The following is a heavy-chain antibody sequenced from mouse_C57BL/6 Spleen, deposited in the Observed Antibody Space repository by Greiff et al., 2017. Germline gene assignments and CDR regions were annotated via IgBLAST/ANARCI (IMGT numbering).Heavy chain of an antibody. V-gene: IGHV1-69*01. CDR2: IDPSDSYT. CDR1: GYTFTSYW. CDR3: ARGCSSGYDAMDY. Sequence: VQLQQPGAELVMPGASVKLSCKASGYTFTSYWMHWVKQRPGQGLEWIGEIDPSDSYTNYNQKFKGKSTLTVDKSSSTAYMQLISLTSEDSAVYYCARGCSSGYDAMDYWGQGTSVTVSS. J-gene: IGHJ4*01. D-gene: IGHD3-2*02.